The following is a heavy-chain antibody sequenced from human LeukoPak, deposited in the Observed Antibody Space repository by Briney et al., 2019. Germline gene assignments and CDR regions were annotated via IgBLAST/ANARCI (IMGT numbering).Heavy chain of an antibody. CDR1: GGSFSGYY. CDR3: ARGRGSGSYSY. J-gene: IGHJ4*02. Sequence: SETLSLTCAVHGGSFSGYYWSWTRQPPGKGLEWIGEINHSGSTNCNPSLKSRVTISVDTSKNQFSLKLSSVTAADTAVYYCARGRGSGSYSYWGQGTLVTVSS. D-gene: IGHD1-26*01. V-gene: IGHV4-34*01. CDR2: INHSGST.